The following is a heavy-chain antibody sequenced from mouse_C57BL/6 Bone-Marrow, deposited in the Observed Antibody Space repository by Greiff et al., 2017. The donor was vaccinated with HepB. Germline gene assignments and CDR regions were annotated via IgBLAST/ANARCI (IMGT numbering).Heavy chain of an antibody. Sequence: EVQVVESGGGLVQPGESLKLSCESNEYAFPSHDMSWVRKTPEKRLELVAAINSDGGSTYYPDTMERRFIISRDNTKKTLYLQMSRLRSEDTDLYYCARMGDGLTWGDYWGKGTSVTVSS. CDR3: ARMGDGLTWGDY. J-gene: IGHJ4*01. V-gene: IGHV5-2*01. D-gene: IGHD2-3*01. CDR1: EYAFPSHD. CDR2: INSDGGST.